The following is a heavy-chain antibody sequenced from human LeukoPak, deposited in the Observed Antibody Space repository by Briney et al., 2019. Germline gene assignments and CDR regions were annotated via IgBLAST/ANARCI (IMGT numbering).Heavy chain of an antibody. CDR1: GYTFTSYY. J-gene: IGHJ4*02. CDR2: ISPSGGST. CDR3: ARAGSRGPGSLDY. D-gene: IGHD3-10*01. V-gene: IGHV1-46*01. Sequence: ASVKVSCKASGYTFTSYYMYWVRQAPGQGLEWMGIISPSGGSTSYAQKFQGRVTMTRDTSTSTVYMELSSLRSEDTAVYYCARAGSRGPGSLDYWGQGTLVTVSS.